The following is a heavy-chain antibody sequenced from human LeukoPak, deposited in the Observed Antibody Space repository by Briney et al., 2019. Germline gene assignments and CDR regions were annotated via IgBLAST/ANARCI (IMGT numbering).Heavy chain of an antibody. V-gene: IGHV3-9*01. D-gene: IGHD1-26*01. CDR1: GFTFDDYV. J-gene: IGHJ4*02. CDR3: ARDKWELPWAFDY. CDR2: ISWNSGTI. Sequence: GGSLRFSCAASGFTFDDYVIHWVRQAPGKGLEWVSGISWNSGTINYADSVKGRFTISRDNAKNSLYLQMNSLRAEDTAVYYCARDKWELPWAFDYWGQGILVTVSS.